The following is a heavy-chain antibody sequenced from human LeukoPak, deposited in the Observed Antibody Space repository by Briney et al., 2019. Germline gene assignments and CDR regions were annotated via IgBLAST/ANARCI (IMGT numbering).Heavy chain of an antibody. CDR2: INWNGGST. D-gene: IGHD4-11*01. Sequence: GGSLRLSCAASGFTFSSYGMHWVRQAPGKGLEWVSGINWNGGSTGYADSVKGRFTISRDNAKNSLYLQMNSLRAEDTALYYCARARLASWFDPWGQGTLVTVSS. V-gene: IGHV3-20*04. CDR1: GFTFSSYG. CDR3: ARARLASWFDP. J-gene: IGHJ5*02.